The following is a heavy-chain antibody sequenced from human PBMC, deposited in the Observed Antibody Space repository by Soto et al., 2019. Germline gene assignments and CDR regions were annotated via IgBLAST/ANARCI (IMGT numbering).Heavy chain of an antibody. CDR1: GGIFSTYA. V-gene: IGHV1-69*01. CDR3: ARDRDDYGSGNYYNRIDF. Sequence: QVQLVQSGAEVKKPGSSVKVSCKASGGIFSTYAISWLRQAPGKGLEWMGGILPLFGTPNYAQRFQGRVTITADESTSTAYMELSRLRSEDTAVYYCARDRDDYGSGNYYNRIDFWGQGTLVTVSS. CDR2: ILPLFGTP. D-gene: IGHD3-10*01. J-gene: IGHJ4*02.